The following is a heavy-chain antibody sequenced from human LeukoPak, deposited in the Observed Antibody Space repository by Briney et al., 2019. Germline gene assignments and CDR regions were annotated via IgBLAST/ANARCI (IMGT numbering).Heavy chain of an antibody. CDR2: ISAYNGNT. CDR3: ARGRIYDSSGYSGWFDP. J-gene: IGHJ5*02. D-gene: IGHD3-22*01. Sequence: EASVKVSCKASGGTFSSYAISWVRQAPGQGLEWMGWISAYNGNTNYAQKLQGRVTMTRDTSTSTVYMELSSLRSEDTAVYYCARGRIYDSSGYSGWFDPWGQGTLVTVSS. V-gene: IGHV1-18*01. CDR1: GGTFSSYA.